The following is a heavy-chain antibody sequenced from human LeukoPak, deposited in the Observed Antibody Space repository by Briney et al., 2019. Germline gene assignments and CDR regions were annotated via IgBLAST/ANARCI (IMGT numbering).Heavy chain of an antibody. J-gene: IGHJ4*02. CDR1: GFTFSTYA. D-gene: IGHD2-15*01. Sequence: PGGSLRLSCAASGFTFSTYAMTWVRQAPGKGLEWVSVISGSGGSTYYADSVKGRFTLSRGNSKNTIYLQMNSLRAEDTAVYYCAKSIGGVVVVAADYWGPGTLVTVSS. CDR2: ISGSGGST. CDR3: AKSIGGVVVVAADY. V-gene: IGHV3-23*01.